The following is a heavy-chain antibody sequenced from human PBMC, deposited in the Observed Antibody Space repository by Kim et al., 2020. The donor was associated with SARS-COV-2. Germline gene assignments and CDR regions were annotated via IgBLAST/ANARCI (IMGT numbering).Heavy chain of an antibody. CDR3: ARGGAGYCFDY. V-gene: IGHV1-18*01. D-gene: IGHD6-13*01. Sequence: TNYAQKHQGRVTMTTDTSTSTAYMELRSLRSDDTAVYYCARGGAGYCFDYWGQGTLVTVSS. CDR2: T. J-gene: IGHJ4*02.